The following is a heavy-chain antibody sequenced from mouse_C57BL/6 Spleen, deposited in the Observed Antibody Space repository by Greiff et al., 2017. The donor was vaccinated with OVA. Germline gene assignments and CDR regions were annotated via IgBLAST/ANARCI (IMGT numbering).Heavy chain of an antibody. Sequence: VQLQQSGPELVKPGASVKIPCKASGYTFTDYNMDWVKQSHGKSLEWIGDINPNNGGTIYNQKFKGKATLTVDKSSSTAYMELRSLTSEDTAVDYCARGRFTTVVATDWYFDVWGTGTTVTVSS. CDR2: INPNNGGT. D-gene: IGHD1-1*01. J-gene: IGHJ1*03. CDR3: ARGRFTTVVATDWYFDV. CDR1: GYTFTDYN. V-gene: IGHV1-18*01.